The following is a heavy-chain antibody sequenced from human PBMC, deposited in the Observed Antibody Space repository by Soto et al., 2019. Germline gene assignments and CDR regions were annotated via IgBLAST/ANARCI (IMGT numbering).Heavy chain of an antibody. CDR1: GFTFSSYC. CDR3: AKDSSGYPGGYFDY. Sequence: GGSLRLSSAASGFTFSSYCMHWVRQAPGKGLEWVSVITCSGGSTYYADSVKGRFTISRDNSKNTLYLQMNSLRAEDTAVYYCAKDSSGYPGGYFDYWGQGTLVTVSS. J-gene: IGHJ4*02. CDR2: ITCSGGST. D-gene: IGHD3-22*01. V-gene: IGHV3-23*01.